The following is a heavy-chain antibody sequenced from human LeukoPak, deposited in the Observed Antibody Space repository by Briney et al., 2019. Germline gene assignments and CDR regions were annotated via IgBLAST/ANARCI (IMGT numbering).Heavy chain of an antibody. CDR1: GFTFSSYE. CDR2: ISSSGSTI. D-gene: IGHD2-2*01. Sequence: GGSLRLSCAASGFTFSSYEMNWVRQAPGKGLEWVSYISSSGSTIYYADSVKGRFTISRDNAKNSLYLQMNSLRAEDTAVYYCARSPPPIVVVPAAMPIYYYYGMDVWGQGTTVTVSS. CDR3: ARSPPPIVVVPAAMPIYYYYGMDV. V-gene: IGHV3-48*03. J-gene: IGHJ6*02.